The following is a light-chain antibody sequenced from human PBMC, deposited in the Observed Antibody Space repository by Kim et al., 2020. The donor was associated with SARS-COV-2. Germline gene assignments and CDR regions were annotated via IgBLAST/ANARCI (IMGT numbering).Light chain of an antibody. V-gene: IGKV3-20*01. CDR1: QSVSSSY. Sequence: EIVLTQSPGTLSLSPGERATLSCRASQSVSSSYLAWYQQKLGQAPRLLIYGASSRATGIPDRFSGSGSGTDFTLTISRLEPEDFAVYYCQQYDSSSWTFGQGTKVEI. CDR3: QQYDSSSWT. J-gene: IGKJ1*01. CDR2: GAS.